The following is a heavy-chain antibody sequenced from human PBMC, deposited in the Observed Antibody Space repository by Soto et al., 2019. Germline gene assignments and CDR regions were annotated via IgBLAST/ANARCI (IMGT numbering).Heavy chain of an antibody. J-gene: IGHJ6*02. CDR2: INAVNGNT. CDR3: ARTVAPEYYYYGMDV. Sequence: ASVKVSCKASGFTFPRYGVNWVRQAPGQRLEWMGWINAVNGNTKYSQKFQGRVTITRDTSASTAYMELSSLRSEDTAVYYCARTVAPEYYYYGMDVWGQGTTVTVSS. CDR1: GFTFPRYG. D-gene: IGHD2-21*01. V-gene: IGHV1-3*01.